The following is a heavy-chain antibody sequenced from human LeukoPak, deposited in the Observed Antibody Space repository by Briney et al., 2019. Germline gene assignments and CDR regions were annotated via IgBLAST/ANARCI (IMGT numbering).Heavy chain of an antibody. CDR2: INHSGST. V-gene: IGHV4-34*01. CDR3: ARSRSSSWVFDY. CDR1: GGSFSGYY. Sequence: PSETLSLTCAVYGGSFSGYYWSWIRQPPGKGLEWIGEINHSGSTNYNPSLKSRVTISVDTSKNQFSLKLSSVTAADTAVYYCARSRSSSWVFDYWGQRTLVTVSS. D-gene: IGHD6-13*01. J-gene: IGHJ4*02.